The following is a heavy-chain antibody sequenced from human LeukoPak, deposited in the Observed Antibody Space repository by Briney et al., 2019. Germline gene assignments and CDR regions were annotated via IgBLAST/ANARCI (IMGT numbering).Heavy chain of an antibody. D-gene: IGHD3-10*01. CDR3: ARGPPITGSAGYGMDV. V-gene: IGHV4-39*01. J-gene: IGHJ6*02. CDR1: GGSISSSSYY. CDR2: IYYSGST. Sequence: SETLSLTCTVSGGSISSSSYYWGWIRQPPGKGLEWIGSIYYSGSTYYNPSLKSRVTISVDTSKNQFSLKLSSVTAADTAVYYCARGPPITGSAGYGMDVWGQGTTVTVSS.